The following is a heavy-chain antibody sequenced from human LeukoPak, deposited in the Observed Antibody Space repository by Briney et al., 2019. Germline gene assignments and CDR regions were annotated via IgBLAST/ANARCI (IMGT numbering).Heavy chain of an antibody. CDR2: INHSGST. CDR3: ARRLTQYDCFDP. J-gene: IGHJ5*02. CDR1: GGSFSGYY. V-gene: IGHV4-34*01. D-gene: IGHD2-2*01. Sequence: PSETLSLTCAVYGGSFSGYYWSWIRQPPGKGLEWIGEINHSGSTNYNPSLKSRVTISVDTSKNQFSLKLSPVTAADTAVYYCARRLTQYDCFDPWGQGILVTVSS.